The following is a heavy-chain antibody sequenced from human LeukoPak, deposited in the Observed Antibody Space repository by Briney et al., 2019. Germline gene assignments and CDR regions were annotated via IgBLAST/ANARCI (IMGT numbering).Heavy chain of an antibody. CDR2: INPNSGGT. D-gene: IGHD2-2*01. CDR3: ARGGYCSSTSCYYPPYYYYYMDV. Sequence: EASVKVSCKASGYTFTGYYMHWVRQAPGQGLEWMGWINPNSGGTNYAQKFQGRVTMTRDTSISTAYMELSRLRSDDPAVYYCARGGYCSSTSCYYPPYYYYYMDVWGKGTTVTVSS. V-gene: IGHV1-2*02. CDR1: GYTFTGYY. J-gene: IGHJ6*03.